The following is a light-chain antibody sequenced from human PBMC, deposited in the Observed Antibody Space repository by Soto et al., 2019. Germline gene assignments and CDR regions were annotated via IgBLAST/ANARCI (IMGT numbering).Light chain of an antibody. J-gene: IGLJ1*01. CDR1: FSNIGDNA. Sequence: QSALTQPPSLPATPGQRVNISCSGSFSNIGDNAVNWYQQLPGAAPKLLIYLNDQRPSGVPDRFSGSKSGTSAFLAISGPQSEDEADYYCAAWDDSLNALFGTGTKVTVL. V-gene: IGLV1-44*01. CDR3: AAWDDSLNAL. CDR2: LND.